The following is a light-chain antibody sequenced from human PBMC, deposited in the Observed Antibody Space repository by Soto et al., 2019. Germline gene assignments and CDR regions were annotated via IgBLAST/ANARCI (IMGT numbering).Light chain of an antibody. Sequence: EIVLTQSPGTLSLSPGERATLSCRASQSVSSSYLAWYQQKPGQAPRLLIYGASSRATGIPARFSCSGSGTDFTLTISRLETEDFAVYYCQQYGSSSFTFGPGTKVDIK. CDR3: QQYGSSSFT. CDR1: QSVSSSY. J-gene: IGKJ3*01. V-gene: IGKV3-20*01. CDR2: GAS.